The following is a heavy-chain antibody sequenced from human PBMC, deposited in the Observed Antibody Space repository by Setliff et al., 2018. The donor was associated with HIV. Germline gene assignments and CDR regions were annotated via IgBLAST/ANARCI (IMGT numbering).Heavy chain of an antibody. V-gene: IGHV1-46*01. J-gene: IGHJ4*02. CDR2: INPSGGSA. CDR1: GYTFTRNQ. CDR3: ARDGGDGSGYYYADY. D-gene: IGHD3-22*01. Sequence: GASVKVSCKASGYTFTRNQIHWVRQAPGQGLEWMGIINPSGGSAAYAEKFRGRVTMTSDTSTNTVYMELRSLRSEETAVFYCARDGGDGSGYYYADYWGQGTLVTVSS.